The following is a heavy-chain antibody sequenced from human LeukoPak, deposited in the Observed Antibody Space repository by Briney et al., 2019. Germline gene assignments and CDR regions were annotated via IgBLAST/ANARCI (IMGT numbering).Heavy chain of an antibody. V-gene: IGHV4-39*07. CDR1: GGSISSSSYY. CDR3: ARGANYGDIFDY. Sequence: SETLSLTCTVSGGSISSSSYYWGWIRQPPGKGLEWIGSIYYSGSTYYNPSLKSRVTISVDTSKNQFSLKLSSVTAADTAVYYCARGANYGDIFDYWGQGTLVTVSS. J-gene: IGHJ4*02. D-gene: IGHD4-17*01. CDR2: IYYSGST.